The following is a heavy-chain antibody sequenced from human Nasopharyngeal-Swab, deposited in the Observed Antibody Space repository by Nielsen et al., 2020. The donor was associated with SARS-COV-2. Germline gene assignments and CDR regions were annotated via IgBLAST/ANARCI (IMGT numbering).Heavy chain of an antibody. D-gene: IGHD3-10*01. CDR2: ISSSGSTI. CDR1: GFTFSDYY. CDR3: ASLLWFGELPSDYYYYGMDV. Sequence: GESLKISCAASGFTFSDYYMSWIRQAPGKGLEWVSYISSSGSTIYYADSVKGRFTISRDNANNSLYLQMNSLRAEDTAVYYCASLLWFGELPSDYYYYGMDVWGQGTTVTVS. J-gene: IGHJ6*02. V-gene: IGHV3-11*04.